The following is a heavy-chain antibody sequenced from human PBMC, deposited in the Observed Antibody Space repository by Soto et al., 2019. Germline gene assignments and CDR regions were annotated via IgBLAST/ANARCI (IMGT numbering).Heavy chain of an antibody. V-gene: IGHV1-69*12. CDR1: GDTFRRHS. CDR3: ARIGAREGGDLGH. Sequence: QVQLVQSGTEVKKPESSVKVSCKTSGDTFRRHSITWVRQAPGQGLEWMGGTIPLFGKANSAQKFQDRVTGTADESTSTAYMERTRLKYEDTAVYDGARIGAREGGDLGHWGQGTLVIVSS. D-gene: IGHD2-15*01. CDR2: TIPLFGKA. J-gene: IGHJ4*02.